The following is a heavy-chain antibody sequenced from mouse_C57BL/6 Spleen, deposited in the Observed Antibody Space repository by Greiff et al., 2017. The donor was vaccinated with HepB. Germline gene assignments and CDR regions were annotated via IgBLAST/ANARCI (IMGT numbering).Heavy chain of an antibody. Sequence: VQGVESGPELVKPGASVKISCKASGYAFSSSWMNWVKQRPGKGLEWIGRIYPGDGDTNYNGKFKGKATLTADKSSSTAYMQLSSLTSEDSAVYFCARDEPYYSNYGFAYWGQGTLVTVSA. CDR2: IYPGDGDT. CDR3: ARDEPYYSNYGFAY. V-gene: IGHV1-82*01. D-gene: IGHD2-5*01. CDR1: GYAFSSSW. J-gene: IGHJ3*01.